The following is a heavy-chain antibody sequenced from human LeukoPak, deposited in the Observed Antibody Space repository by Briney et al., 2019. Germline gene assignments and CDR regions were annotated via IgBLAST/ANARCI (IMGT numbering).Heavy chain of an antibody. J-gene: IGHJ6*03. D-gene: IGHD4-23*01. Sequence: PSETLSLTCTVSGGSISSYYWSWIRQPPGKGLEWIGYIYYSGSTNYNPSLKSRVTISVDTSKNQFSLKLSSVTAADTAVYYCARGRQNYGGNLRLKGYYYYMDVWGKGTTVTVSS. CDR3: ARGRQNYGGNLRLKGYYYYMDV. V-gene: IGHV4-59*01. CDR2: IYYSGST. CDR1: GGSISSYY.